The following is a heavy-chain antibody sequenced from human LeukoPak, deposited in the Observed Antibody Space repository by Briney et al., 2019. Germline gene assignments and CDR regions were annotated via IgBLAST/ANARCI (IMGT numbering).Heavy chain of an antibody. CDR1: GGSISSYY. Sequence: KTSETLSLTCTVSGGSISSYYWSWIRQPPGKGLGWIGYVFYTGSTNYNPSLKSRVTISVDTSKNQFSLKLTSVTAADTAVYYCAGQRCSSTSCYSWFDPWGQGTLVTVSS. J-gene: IGHJ5*02. V-gene: IGHV4-59*08. CDR3: AGQRCSSTSCYSWFDP. D-gene: IGHD2-2*01. CDR2: VFYTGST.